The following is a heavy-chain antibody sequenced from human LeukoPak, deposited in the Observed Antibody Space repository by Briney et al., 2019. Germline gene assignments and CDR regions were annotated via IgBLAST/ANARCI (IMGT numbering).Heavy chain of an antibody. J-gene: IGHJ4*02. CDR1: GFTFSSYS. CDR2: ISSSSSYI. CDR3: AKCESYDSSGPNDY. V-gene: IGHV3-21*04. D-gene: IGHD3-22*01. Sequence: GGSLRLSCAASGFTFSSYSMNWVRQAPGKGLEWVSSISSSSSYIYYADSVKGRFTISKDNSKNTLYLQMNSLRAEDTAVYYCAKCESYDSSGPNDYWGQGTLVTVSS.